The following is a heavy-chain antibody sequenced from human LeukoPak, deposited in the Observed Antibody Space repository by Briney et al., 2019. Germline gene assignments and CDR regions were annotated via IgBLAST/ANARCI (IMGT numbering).Heavy chain of an antibody. J-gene: IGHJ4*02. CDR1: GGSISSYY. Sequence: SETLSLTCTVSGGSISSYYWSWIRQPAGKGLEWIGRIYTSGSTNYNPSLKSRVTMSVDTSKNQFSLKLSSVTAADTAVYYCARNPGMQMATTDYYYFDYWGQGTLVTVSS. CDR2: IYTSGST. CDR3: ARNPGMQMATTDYYYFDY. V-gene: IGHV4-4*07. D-gene: IGHD5-24*01.